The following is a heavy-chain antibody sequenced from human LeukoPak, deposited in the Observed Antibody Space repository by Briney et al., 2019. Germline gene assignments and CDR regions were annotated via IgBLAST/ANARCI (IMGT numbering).Heavy chain of an antibody. Sequence: GGSLRLSCAAPGFTFSDYWMPWVRQAPGKGPAWVSRINPDGTSTSYADSVKGRFTSSRDNAKNTLYLQISSVRAEDTAVYYCARDMWGTFDYWGQGTLVTVSS. CDR2: INPDGTST. J-gene: IGHJ4*02. V-gene: IGHV3-74*01. D-gene: IGHD7-27*01. CDR3: ARDMWGTFDY. CDR1: GFTFSDYW.